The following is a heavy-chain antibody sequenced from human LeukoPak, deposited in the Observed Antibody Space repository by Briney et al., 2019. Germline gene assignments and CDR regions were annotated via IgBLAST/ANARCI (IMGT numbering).Heavy chain of an antibody. D-gene: IGHD3-22*01. CDR2: ISYDGSNK. V-gene: IGHV3-30*18. CDR3: AKVVVTPHTLDY. Sequence: GSLGLSCAASGFTFSSYGMHWVRQAPGKGLEWVAVISYDGSNKYYADSVKGRFTISRDNSKNTLYLQMNSLRAEDTAVYYCAKVVVTPHTLDYWGQGTLVTVSS. J-gene: IGHJ4*02. CDR1: GFTFSSYG.